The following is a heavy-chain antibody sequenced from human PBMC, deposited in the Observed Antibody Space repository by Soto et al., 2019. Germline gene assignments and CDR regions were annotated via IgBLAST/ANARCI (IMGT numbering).Heavy chain of an antibody. J-gene: IGHJ5*02. V-gene: IGHV4-39*01. CDR3: ATQEVGGSYVYTFDP. D-gene: IGHD1-26*01. CDR2: IYYSGST. CDR1: GGSINSSSYY. Sequence: SETLSLTCTVSGGSINSSSYYWGWIRQPPGKGLEWIGSIYYSGSTYYNPSLKSRVTISVDTSKNQFSLKLSSVTAADTAVYYCATQEVGGSYVYTFDPWGQGTLVTVSS.